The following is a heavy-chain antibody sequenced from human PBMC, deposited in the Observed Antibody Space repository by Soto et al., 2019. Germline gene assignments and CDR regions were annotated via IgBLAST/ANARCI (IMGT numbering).Heavy chain of an antibody. D-gene: IGHD1-7*01. CDR1: GFTFSSYG. Sequence: QVQLVESGGGVVQPGRSLRLSCAASGFTFSSYGMHWVRQAPGKWLEWVAVIWYDGSNKYYADSVKGRFTISRDNSKNTLYLQMNSLRAEDTAVYYCAREGELTGGMDVWGQGTTVTVSS. CDR3: AREGELTGGMDV. J-gene: IGHJ6*02. CDR2: IWYDGSNK. V-gene: IGHV3-33*01.